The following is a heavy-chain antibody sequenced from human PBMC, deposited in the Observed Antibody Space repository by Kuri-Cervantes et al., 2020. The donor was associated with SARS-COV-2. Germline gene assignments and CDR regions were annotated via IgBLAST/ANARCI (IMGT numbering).Heavy chain of an antibody. CDR1: GYTFKNYF. J-gene: IGHJ4*02. V-gene: IGHV1-46*02. CDR3: AAAYCSGGSCYPIL. Sequence: ASVKVSCKASGYTFKNYFIHWVRQAPGQGLEWMGIINPSVGLSTNYAQKFQDRVTMTRDTSTSTVYMELSSLRSEDTAVYYCAAAYCSGGSCYPILWGQGTLVTVSS. D-gene: IGHD2-15*01. CDR2: INPSVGLST.